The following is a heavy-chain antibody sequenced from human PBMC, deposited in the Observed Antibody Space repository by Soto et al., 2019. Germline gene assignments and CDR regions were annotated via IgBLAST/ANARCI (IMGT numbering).Heavy chain of an antibody. Sequence: ASVKVSCKASGYTFTSYGISWVRQAPGQGLEWMGWISAYNGNTNYAQKLQGRVTMTTDTSTSTAYMELRSLRSYDTAVYYCARKSYRVTVRPDDALDIWGQGTMVTVS. CDR2: ISAYNGNT. V-gene: IGHV1-18*01. J-gene: IGHJ3*02. CDR1: GYTFTSYG. CDR3: ARKSYRVTVRPDDALDI. D-gene: IGHD3-16*02.